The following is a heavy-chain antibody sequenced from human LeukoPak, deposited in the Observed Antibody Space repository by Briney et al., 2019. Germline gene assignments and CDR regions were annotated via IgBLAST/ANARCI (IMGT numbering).Heavy chain of an antibody. Sequence: PGGSLRLSCAASGFTFSSYWMSWVRQAPGKGLEWVANIKQDGSEKYYVDSVKGRFTISRDNAKNSLYLQMNSLRAEDTAVYYCAKTGIMVRGVIPRRDYYYMDVWGKGTTVTISS. CDR2: IKQDGSEK. D-gene: IGHD3-10*01. CDR3: AKTGIMVRGVIPRRDYYYMDV. V-gene: IGHV3-7*03. CDR1: GFTFSSYW. J-gene: IGHJ6*03.